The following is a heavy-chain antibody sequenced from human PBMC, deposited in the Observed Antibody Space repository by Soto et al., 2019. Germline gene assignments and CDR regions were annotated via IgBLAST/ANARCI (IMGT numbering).Heavy chain of an antibody. J-gene: IGHJ6*02. Sequence: ASVKVSCKASGYTFTSYAMHWVRQAPGQRLEWMGWINAGNGNTKYSQKFQDRVTITRDTSASTAYMELSSLRSEDTAVYYCASSYYYDSSGYSSLYYYYGMDVWAQGTTVNVSS. D-gene: IGHD3-22*01. CDR2: INAGNGNT. CDR3: ASSYYYDSSGYSSLYYYYGMDV. V-gene: IGHV1-3*01. CDR1: GYTFTSYA.